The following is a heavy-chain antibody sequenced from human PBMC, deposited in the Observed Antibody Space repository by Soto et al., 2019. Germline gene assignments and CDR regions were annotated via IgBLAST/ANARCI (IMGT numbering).Heavy chain of an antibody. Sequence: EVQLVESGGGLVQPGRSLRLSCAASGFTFDDYAMHWVRQAPGKGREWVSGISWNSGSIGYADSVKGRFTISRDNAKNSLYLQMNSLRAEDTALYYCAKGSHWRGTYYYFDYWGQGTLVTVSS. CDR2: ISWNSGSI. D-gene: IGHD3-16*01. CDR3: AKGSHWRGTYYYFDY. V-gene: IGHV3-9*01. J-gene: IGHJ4*02. CDR1: GFTFDDYA.